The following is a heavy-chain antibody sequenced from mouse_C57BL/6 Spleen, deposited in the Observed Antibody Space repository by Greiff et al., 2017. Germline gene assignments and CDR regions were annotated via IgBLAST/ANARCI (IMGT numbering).Heavy chain of an antibody. V-gene: IGHV1-7*01. CDR2: INPSSGYT. CDR1: GYTFTSYW. J-gene: IGHJ4*01. D-gene: IGHD3-2*02. Sequence: VQLQQSGAELVKPGASVKLSCKASGYTFTSYWMHWVKQRPGQGLEWIGYINPSSGYTKYNQKFKDKATLTADKSSSTAYMQLSSLTYEDSAVYYCARNLDSSGYAYYAMDYWGQGTSVTVSS. CDR3: ARNLDSSGYAYYAMDY.